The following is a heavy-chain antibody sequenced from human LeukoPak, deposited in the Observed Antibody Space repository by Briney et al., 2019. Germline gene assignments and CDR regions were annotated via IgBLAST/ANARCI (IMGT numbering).Heavy chain of an antibody. J-gene: IGHJ1*01. V-gene: IGHV4-39*01. CDR1: GDFLSSGAYY. CDR2: IYYSGST. CDR3: ARLCQVATCAKFEY. Sequence: SETLSLTCAVCGDFLSSGAYYWRWIRQSPGQGLAGIGSIYYSGSTFYNATFEIRVTMSVDTSKYQFSLKLTSVTAAASAVYYCARLCQVATCAKFEYCVPGILVTVSP. D-gene: IGHD2-21*02.